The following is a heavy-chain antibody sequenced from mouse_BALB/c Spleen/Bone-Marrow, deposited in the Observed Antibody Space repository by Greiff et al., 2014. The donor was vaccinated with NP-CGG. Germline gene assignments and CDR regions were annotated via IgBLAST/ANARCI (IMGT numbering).Heavy chain of an antibody. J-gene: IGHJ1*01. D-gene: IGHD2-4*01. CDR3: TRPYYDYRYFDV. CDR2: IRLKSNNYAT. Sequence: EVHLVESGGGLVQPGGSMKLSCVASGFTFSNYWMNWVRQSPEKGLEWVAEIRLKSNNYATHYAESVKGRFTISRDDSKSSVYLQMNNLRAEDTGIYYCTRPYYDYRYFDVWGAGTTVTVSS. CDR1: GFTFSNYW. V-gene: IGHV6-6*02.